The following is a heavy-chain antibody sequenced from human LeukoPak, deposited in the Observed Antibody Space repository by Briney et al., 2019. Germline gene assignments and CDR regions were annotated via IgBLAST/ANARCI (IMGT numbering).Heavy chain of an antibody. V-gene: IGHV1-46*01. Sequence: ASVKVSCKASRYTFTSYYLHWVRQAPGQGLEGMGIINPSGGSTSYAQKFQDRVTMTRDTSTSTVYMELSSRRSEDTAVYYCARSIMVRGVLDYWGQGTLVTVSS. J-gene: IGHJ4*02. D-gene: IGHD3-10*01. CDR3: ARSIMVRGVLDY. CDR2: INPSGGST. CDR1: RYTFTSYY.